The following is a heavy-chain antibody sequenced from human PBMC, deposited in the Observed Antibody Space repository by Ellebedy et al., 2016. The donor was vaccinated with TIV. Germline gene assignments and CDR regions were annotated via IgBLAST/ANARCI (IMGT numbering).Heavy chain of an antibody. V-gene: IGHV3-74*01. CDR1: EFTFRNYW. Sequence: PGGSLRLSCAASEFTFRNYWMHWVRQAPGKGLVWVSRINSGGNSITYADSVKGRFTISRDNAKNTLYLQMNSLRAEDTAVYYCARSLDYYGPRYHLDYWGQGTLVTVSS. J-gene: IGHJ4*02. CDR3: ARSLDYYGPRYHLDY. CDR2: INSGGNSI. D-gene: IGHD3-10*01.